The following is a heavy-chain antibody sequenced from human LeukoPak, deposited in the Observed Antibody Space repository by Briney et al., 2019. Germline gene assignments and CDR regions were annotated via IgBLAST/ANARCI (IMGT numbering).Heavy chain of an antibody. J-gene: IGHJ4*02. CDR1: GGTFSSYA. D-gene: IGHD3-3*01. Sequence: SVKVSCKASGGTFSSYAISWVRQAPGQGLEWMGGIIPIFGTANYAQKFQGRVTMTRDMSTSTVYMELSSLRSEDTAVYYCARGSTIFGVVIIPVLAYFDYWGQGTLVTVSS. V-gene: IGHV1-69*05. CDR2: IIPIFGTA. CDR3: ARGSTIFGVVIIPVLAYFDY.